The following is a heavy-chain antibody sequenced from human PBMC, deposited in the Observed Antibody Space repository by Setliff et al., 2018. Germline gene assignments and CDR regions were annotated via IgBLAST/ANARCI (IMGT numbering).Heavy chain of an antibody. D-gene: IGHD3-3*01. Sequence: ASVKVSCKASGYTFTSYDINWVRQATGQGLEWMGRIIPLFETTNYVEKCQGRITITRDTSESTGYMELSSLRSEDTAVYDCARDTYFGDFWSGCYIQGRFDPWGQGTLVTVSS. V-gene: IGHV1-8*03. CDR3: ARDTYFGDFWSGCYIQGRFDP. J-gene: IGHJ5*02. CDR2: IIPLFETT. CDR1: GYTFTSYD.